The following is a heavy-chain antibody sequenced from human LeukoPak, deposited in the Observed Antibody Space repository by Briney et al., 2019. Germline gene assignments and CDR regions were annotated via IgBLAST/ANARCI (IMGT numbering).Heavy chain of an antibody. CDR1: GFTFSDYA. J-gene: IGHJ1*01. Sequence: GGSLRLSCAASGFTFSDYAMTWVRQAPGKGLEWVSYITNTGDATDYADSVKGRFTNSRDNSKNTLYLQVNSLRAEGTAVYYCGKGSHYFYRSGIPYWGQGTLVTVSS. D-gene: IGHD3-22*01. V-gene: IGHV3-23*01. CDR2: ITNTGDAT. CDR3: GKGSHYFYRSGIPY.